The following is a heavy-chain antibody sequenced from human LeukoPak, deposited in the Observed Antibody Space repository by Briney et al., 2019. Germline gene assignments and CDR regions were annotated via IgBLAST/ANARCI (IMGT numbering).Heavy chain of an antibody. CDR2: ISGRSGNT. V-gene: IGHV3-23*01. CDR1: GFTFTTHA. D-gene: IGHD5-18*01. Sequence: GGSLRLSCAASGFTFTTHAMSWVRQAPGKGLEWVSVISGRSGNTHYADSVKGRSTISRDNSKRVVFLHMNSLRVDDTAIYYCVKDQDMNTAMVFDFWGQGTLVTVSS. J-gene: IGHJ4*02. CDR3: VKDQDMNTAMVFDF.